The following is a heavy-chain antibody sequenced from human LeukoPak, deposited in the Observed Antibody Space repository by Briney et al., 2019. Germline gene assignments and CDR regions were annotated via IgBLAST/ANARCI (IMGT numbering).Heavy chain of an antibody. V-gene: IGHV3-7*01. CDR2: IKQDGSEK. J-gene: IGHJ3*02. CDR1: GFTFSTYW. CDR3: ARLRIVVVTGIKGAFDI. D-gene: IGHD2-21*02. Sequence: PGGPLRLSCAASGFTFSTYWMSWVRQAPGKGLEWVANIKQDGSEKYYVDSVKGRFTISRDNAKNSLYLQMNSLRAEDTAVYYCARLRIVVVTGIKGAFDIWGQGTMVTVSS.